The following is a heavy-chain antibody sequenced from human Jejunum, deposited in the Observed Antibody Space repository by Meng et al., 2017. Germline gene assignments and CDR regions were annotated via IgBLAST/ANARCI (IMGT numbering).Heavy chain of an antibody. V-gene: IGHV4-34*01. Sequence: QVQLQQWGAGLLKPSDTLSLACAVYGGSFSGHYWTWIRQPPGKGLEWIGEINDSGSTHYNPSLGSRVTISVDTSKSQFSLKLISVTAADTGVYYCVDSKWSANYWGQGTLVTVSS. CDR1: GGSFSGHY. J-gene: IGHJ4*02. CDR3: VDSKWSANY. D-gene: IGHD3-3*01. CDR2: INDSGST.